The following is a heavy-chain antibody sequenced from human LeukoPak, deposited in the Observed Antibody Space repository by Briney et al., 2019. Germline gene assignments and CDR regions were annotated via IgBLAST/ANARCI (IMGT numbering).Heavy chain of an antibody. CDR3: ASFTAVAGHFDY. CDR1: GGSISSSSYY. Sequence: SETLSLTCTVSGGSISSSSYYWGWIRQPPGKGLEWIGSIYYSGSTYYNPSLKSRVTISVDTSKNQFSLKLSSVTAADTAVYYCASFTAVAGHFDYWGQGTLVTVSS. D-gene: IGHD6-19*01. CDR2: IYYSGST. V-gene: IGHV4-39*07. J-gene: IGHJ4*02.